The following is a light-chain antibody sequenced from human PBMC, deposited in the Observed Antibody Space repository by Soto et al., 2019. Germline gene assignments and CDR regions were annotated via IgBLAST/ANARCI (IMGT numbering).Light chain of an antibody. Sequence: DIQMTQPPSSLSASVGDRVTITCRASQTISTYLNWYQQKPGKAPRLLIYDASSLLSGVPSRFGGSGSGTEFTLTIASLQPEDFSTYYCQQSDSTPYTFGQGTKVEI. V-gene: IGKV1-39*01. CDR1: QTISTY. CDR2: DAS. J-gene: IGKJ2*01. CDR3: QQSDSTPYT.